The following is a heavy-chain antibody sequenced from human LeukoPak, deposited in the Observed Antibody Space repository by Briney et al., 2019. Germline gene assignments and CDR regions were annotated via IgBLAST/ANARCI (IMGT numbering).Heavy chain of an antibody. D-gene: IGHD3-10*01. J-gene: IGHJ4*02. Sequence: HPGRSLRLSCAASGFTFSSYGIHWVRQAPGKGLEWVALIWYDGSNKYYADSVKGRFTISRDDSKNTLYLQMNSLRAEDTAVYYCVGYGSGNYYRIDYWGQGTLVTVSS. CDR1: GFTFSSYG. CDR3: VGYGSGNYYRIDY. V-gene: IGHV3-33*01. CDR2: IWYDGSNK.